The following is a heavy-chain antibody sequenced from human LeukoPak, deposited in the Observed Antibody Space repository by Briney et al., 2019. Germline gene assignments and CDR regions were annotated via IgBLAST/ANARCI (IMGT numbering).Heavy chain of an antibody. CDR3: ARDPYSSGWYGNENYYWFDP. V-gene: IGHV3-7*01. Sequence: GGPLRLSCAASGFTLSSYWMSWVRQAPGKGLEWVANIKQDGSEKYYVDSVKGRFTISRDNAKNSLYLQMNSLRAEDTAVYYCARDPYSSGWYGNENYYWFDPWGQGTLVTVSS. CDR1: GFTLSSYW. D-gene: IGHD6-19*01. J-gene: IGHJ5*02. CDR2: IKQDGSEK.